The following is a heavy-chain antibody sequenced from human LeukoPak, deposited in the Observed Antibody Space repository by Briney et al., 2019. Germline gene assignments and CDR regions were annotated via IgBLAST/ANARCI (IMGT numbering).Heavy chain of an antibody. D-gene: IGHD3-22*01. CDR1: GFSVSSNY. Sequence: GGSLRLSCAASGFSVSSNYLTWVRQAPGKGLECVSVIYSDSNTYYADSVKGRFTISRDNSKNTLYLQMNSLRAEDTAVYYCAKVPYDSSGYYYFDYWGQGTLVTVSS. V-gene: IGHV3-53*01. J-gene: IGHJ4*02. CDR3: AKVPYDSSGYYYFDY. CDR2: IYSDSNT.